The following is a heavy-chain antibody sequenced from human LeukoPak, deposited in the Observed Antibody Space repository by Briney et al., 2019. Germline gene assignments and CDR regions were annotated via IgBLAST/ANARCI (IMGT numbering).Heavy chain of an antibody. CDR2: ISWNSGSI. CDR3: ATLGLDY. J-gene: IGHJ4*02. D-gene: IGHD7-27*01. CDR1: GVTFDDYA. V-gene: IGHV3-9*01. Sequence: GGSLRLSCAATGVTFDDYAMHLVRQAPGKGLEWVSGISWNSGSIGYADSVKGRFTISRDNAKNSLYLQMNSLRAEDTALYYCATLGLDYWGQGTLVTVSS.